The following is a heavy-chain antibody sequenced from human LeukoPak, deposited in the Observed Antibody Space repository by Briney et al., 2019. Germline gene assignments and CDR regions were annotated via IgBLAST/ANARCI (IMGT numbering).Heavy chain of an antibody. Sequence: GGSLTLSCAASGFTFSSYSMNWVRQAPGKGLEWVSYISSSTSTIYYADSVKGRFTISRDNAKNSLYLQMNSLRAEDTAVYYCARDSPIWSHLSPFDYWGQGTLVTVSS. CDR1: GFTFSSYS. CDR3: ARDSPIWSHLSPFDY. J-gene: IGHJ4*02. CDR2: ISSSTSTI. V-gene: IGHV3-48*01. D-gene: IGHD3-10*01.